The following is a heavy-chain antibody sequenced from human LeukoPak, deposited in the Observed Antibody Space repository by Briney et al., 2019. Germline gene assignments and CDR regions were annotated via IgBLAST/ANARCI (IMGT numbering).Heavy chain of an antibody. D-gene: IGHD1-26*01. CDR3: AKAVGATSSWFDP. Sequence: PGGSLRLSCAASGFTSSSSAMSWVRQAPGKGLEWVSGISNRGDSTYYTDSVKGRFTSSRDNSKNTLYLQMNSLRVEDTAVYYCAKAVGATSSWFDPWGQGTLVTVSS. CDR2: ISNRGDST. V-gene: IGHV3-23*01. J-gene: IGHJ5*02. CDR1: GFTSSSSA.